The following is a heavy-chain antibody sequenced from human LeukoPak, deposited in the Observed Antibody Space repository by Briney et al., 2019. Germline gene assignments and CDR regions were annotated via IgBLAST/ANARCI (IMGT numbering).Heavy chain of an antibody. V-gene: IGHV4-34*01. CDR3: ARGRYNYGP. CDR1: GGSFSGYY. Sequence: SETLSLTCAVHGGSFSGYYWSWIRQPPGKGLEWIGEINHSGRANFNPSLKSRVTISVDTSKNQFSLKLNSVTAADTAVYYCARGRYNYGPWGQGTLVTVSS. J-gene: IGHJ5*02. CDR2: INHSGRA. D-gene: IGHD5-18*01.